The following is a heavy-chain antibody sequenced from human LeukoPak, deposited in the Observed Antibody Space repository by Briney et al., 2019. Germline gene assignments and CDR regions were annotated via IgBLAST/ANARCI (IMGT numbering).Heavy chain of an antibody. D-gene: IGHD7-27*01. J-gene: IGHJ4*02. V-gene: IGHV4-59*01. CDR1: GGSISSYY. CDR3: ARASLGTSWGYDY. CDR2: IYYSGST. Sequence: SETLSLTCTVSGGSISSYYWSWIRQPPGKGLEWIGYIYYSGSTNYNPSLKSRVTISVDTSKNQFSLKLSSVTAADTAAYYCARASLGTSWGYDYWGQGTLVTVSS.